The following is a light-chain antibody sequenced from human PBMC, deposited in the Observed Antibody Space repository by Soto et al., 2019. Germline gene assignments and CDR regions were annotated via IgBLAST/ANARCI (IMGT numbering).Light chain of an antibody. CDR2: GNT. CDR1: NSNIGAGYD. J-gene: IGLJ3*02. CDR3: QSYDSSLSGLWV. V-gene: IGLV1-40*01. Sequence: QTVVTQPPSVSGAPGQRVTMSCTGSNSNIGAGYDVHWYQQFPGTAPRLVIYGNTNRPSGVPDRFSGSKSGTSASLAITGLQAEDEAEYYCQSYDSSLSGLWVFGGGTQLTVL.